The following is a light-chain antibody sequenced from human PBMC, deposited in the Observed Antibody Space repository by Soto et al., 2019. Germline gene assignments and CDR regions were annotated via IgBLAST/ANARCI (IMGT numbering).Light chain of an antibody. CDR2: AAS. CDR1: QGISNY. Sequence: DIPMTQSPSSLSASVGDRVTITCRASQGISNYLAWYQQKPGKIPKLLIYAASTLESGVPSRFSGSGSGTDFALTISSLQPEDVATYYCQKYNSAPRTFGQGTKVEIK. J-gene: IGKJ1*01. CDR3: QKYNSAPRT. V-gene: IGKV1-27*01.